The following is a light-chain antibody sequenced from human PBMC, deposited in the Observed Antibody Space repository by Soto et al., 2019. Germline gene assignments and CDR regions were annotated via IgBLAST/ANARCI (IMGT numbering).Light chain of an antibody. J-gene: IGKJ5*01. V-gene: IGKV1-39*01. Sequence: DIQMTQSPSSLSASVGDRVTISCRASQIIITYLNWYQQKPGTAPRLLISRASSVKSGVPPRFSGSGSGRDFTLTISSLRPEDIATYVCQQSYTSPPWTFGQGTRLEIK. CDR1: QIIITY. CDR2: RAS. CDR3: QQSYTSPPWT.